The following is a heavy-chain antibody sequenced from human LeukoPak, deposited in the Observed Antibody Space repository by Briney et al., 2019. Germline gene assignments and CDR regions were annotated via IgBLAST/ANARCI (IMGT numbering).Heavy chain of an antibody. J-gene: IGHJ2*01. V-gene: IGHV4-34*01. CDR1: GGSFSNNY. D-gene: IGHD6-13*01. CDR3: ARGRSSIRYFDP. CDR2: INHSGST. Sequence: SETLSLTCAVCGGSFSNNYWNWIRQPPGKGLEWIGEINHSGSTNYNPSLKSRVTISVDTSKNQFSLKLSSVTAADTAVYYCARGRSSIRYFDPWGRGTLVTVSS.